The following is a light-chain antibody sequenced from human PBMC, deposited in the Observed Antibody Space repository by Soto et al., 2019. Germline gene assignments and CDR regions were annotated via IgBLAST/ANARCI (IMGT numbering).Light chain of an antibody. J-gene: IGKJ4*01. CDR1: QRVASSF. V-gene: IGKV3-20*01. CDR2: TAS. CDR3: HKYGPSPLT. Sequence: EIVLTQSPGTLSLSPGARATLSCRASQRVASSFIAWFQQKPGQPPRLLIYTASSRAPGIPDRFTASGSGTDFTLTISRLEPEDFAVYYCHKYGPSPLTFGGGTKVEI.